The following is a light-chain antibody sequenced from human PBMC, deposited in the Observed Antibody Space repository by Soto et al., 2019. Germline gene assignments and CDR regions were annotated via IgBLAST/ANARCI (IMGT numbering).Light chain of an antibody. CDR2: KAS. V-gene: IGKV1-5*03. Sequence: DIQMTQSPSTLSASVGDRVTITCRASQSISSWLAWYQQKPGKAPKLLIYKASSLESGVPSMFSGSGSGTEFTLTISSLQPDDFATYYCQQYNSYPWTFGQGTKVEV. CDR3: QQYNSYPWT. J-gene: IGKJ1*01. CDR1: QSISSW.